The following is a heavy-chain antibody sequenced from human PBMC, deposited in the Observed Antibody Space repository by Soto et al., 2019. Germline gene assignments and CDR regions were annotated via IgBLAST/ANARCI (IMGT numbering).Heavy chain of an antibody. CDR1: GFTFSLSA. CDR2: ISGGGSST. V-gene: IGHV3-23*04. J-gene: IGHJ4*02. Sequence: EVQLVESGGGFVQPGESLRLSCAASGFTFSLSAMSWVRQAPGRGLEWVSSISGGGSSTDYAESVKGRFTISRDNSKNTEHLQMNSLRAEDTAVYYCARGPEYDILTGCDFWGLGALVTVSS. D-gene: IGHD3-9*01. CDR3: ARGPEYDILTGCDF.